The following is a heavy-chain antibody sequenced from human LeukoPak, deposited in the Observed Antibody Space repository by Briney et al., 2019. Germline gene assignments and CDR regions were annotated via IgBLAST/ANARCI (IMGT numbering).Heavy chain of an antibody. Sequence: GGSLRLSCAASGFTFRNYEMNWVRQAPGKGLEWLSRISVSGDSIYYADSVKGRFTISRDNAKNSLYLQMNSLRAEDTAVYYCARDAGNSSGWNDFDYWGQGTLVTVSS. D-gene: IGHD6-19*01. V-gene: IGHV3-48*03. CDR1: GFTFRNYE. CDR3: ARDAGNSSGWNDFDY. J-gene: IGHJ4*02. CDR2: ISVSGDSI.